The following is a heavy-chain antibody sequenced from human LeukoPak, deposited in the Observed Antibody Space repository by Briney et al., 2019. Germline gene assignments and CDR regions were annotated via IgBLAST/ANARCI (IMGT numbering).Heavy chain of an antibody. J-gene: IGHJ4*02. CDR2: ISGSGGST. CDR3: AKDQLTGKTGYSSGSGLLYYFDY. Sequence: GGSLRLSCAASGFTFSSYAMSWVRQAPGKGLEWVSAISGSGGSTYYADSVKGRFTISRDNSKNTLYLQMNSLRAEDTAVYYCAKDQLTGKTGYSSGSGLLYYFDYWGQGTLVTVSS. D-gene: IGHD6-19*01. CDR1: GFTFSSYA. V-gene: IGHV3-23*01.